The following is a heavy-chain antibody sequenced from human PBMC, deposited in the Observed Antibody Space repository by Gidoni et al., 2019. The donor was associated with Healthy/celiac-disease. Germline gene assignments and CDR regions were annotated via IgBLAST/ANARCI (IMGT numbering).Heavy chain of an antibody. D-gene: IGHD2-15*01. J-gene: IGHJ4*02. CDR3: ARDQSRSGGLGY. CDR1: GFTFSSYS. V-gene: IGHV3-21*01. Sequence: EVQLVESGGGLVKPGGSLRLSCAASGFTFSSYSMNWVRQAPGKGLEWVSSISSSSSYIYYADSVKGRFTISRDNAKNSLYLQMNSLRAEDTAVYYCARDQSRSGGLGYWGQGTLVTVSS. CDR2: ISSSSSYI.